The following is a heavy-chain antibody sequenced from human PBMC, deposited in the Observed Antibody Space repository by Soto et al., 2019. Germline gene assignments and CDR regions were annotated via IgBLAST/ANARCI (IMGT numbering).Heavy chain of an antibody. CDR3: AAPSIAARLDYYYYYGMDV. Sequence: SVKVSCKASGGTFSSYAISWVRQAPGQGLEWMGGIIPVFGTANYAQKFQGRVTITADKSTSTAYVERSSLRSEDTAVSYCAAPSIAARLDYYYYYGMDVWGQGTTVTVS. CDR2: IIPVFGTA. D-gene: IGHD6-6*01. J-gene: IGHJ6*02. V-gene: IGHV1-69*06. CDR1: GGTFSSYA.